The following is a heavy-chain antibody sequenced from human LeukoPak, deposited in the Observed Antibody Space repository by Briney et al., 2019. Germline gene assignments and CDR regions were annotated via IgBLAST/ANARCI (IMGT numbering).Heavy chain of an antibody. CDR1: GFTYSRHG. CDR3: GRDSRSILMDV. V-gene: IGHV3-33*01. D-gene: IGHD3-3*01. Sequence: GGSLRLSCAASGFTYSRHGMHWVRQAPGKGLEWVAVIWYDGSNTYYVDSVKGRFTISRDNSKNTLYLQMNSLRVEDTAVYYCGRDSRSILMDVWGQGTPVTISS. J-gene: IGHJ6*02. CDR2: IWYDGSNT.